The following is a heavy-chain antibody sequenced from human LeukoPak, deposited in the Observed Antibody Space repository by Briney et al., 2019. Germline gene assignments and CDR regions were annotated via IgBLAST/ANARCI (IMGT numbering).Heavy chain of an antibody. D-gene: IGHD6-19*01. CDR3: ARAPRVAVTGTVVDY. CDR2: ISSSGSTK. J-gene: IGHJ4*02. V-gene: IGHV3-48*03. Sequence: SGGSLRLSCAASGFTFSSYEMNWVRQAPGKGLEWVSYISSSGSTKYYVDSVKGRFTISRDNAKNSLFLQMSSLRAADTAVYYCARAPRVAVTGTVVDYWGQGTLVTVSS. CDR1: GFTFSSYE.